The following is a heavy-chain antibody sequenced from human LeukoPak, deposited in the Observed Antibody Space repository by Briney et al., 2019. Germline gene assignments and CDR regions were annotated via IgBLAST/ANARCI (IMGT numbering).Heavy chain of an antibody. CDR3: ATTKSKRRCSGGSCYSRWFDP. CDR1: GYTLTELS. V-gene: IGHV1-24*01. Sequence: GASVTVSCTVSGYTLTELSMHWVRQAPGKGLEWMGGFDPEDGETIYAQKFQGRVTMTEDTSTDTAYMELSSLRSEDTAVYYCATTKSKRRCSGGSCYSRWFDPWGQGTLVTVSS. J-gene: IGHJ5*02. D-gene: IGHD2-15*01. CDR2: FDPEDGET.